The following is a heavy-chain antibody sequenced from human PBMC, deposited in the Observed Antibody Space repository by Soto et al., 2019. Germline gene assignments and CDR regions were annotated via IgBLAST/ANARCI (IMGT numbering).Heavy chain of an antibody. V-gene: IGHV1-18*04. D-gene: IGHD4-17*01. Sequence: QVHLVQSGTEVKEPGASVKVSCKASASTFTGYTINWVRHPPGQGLEWMGWISTFNGNTKYAGNFEGRVTMTTNTATTTAYMELTSLTFDDAAVYFCARGTVTSGRWFGPWGQGNLVSVSS. CDR1: ASTFTGYT. CDR3: ARGTVTSGRWFGP. J-gene: IGHJ5*02. CDR2: ISTFNGNT.